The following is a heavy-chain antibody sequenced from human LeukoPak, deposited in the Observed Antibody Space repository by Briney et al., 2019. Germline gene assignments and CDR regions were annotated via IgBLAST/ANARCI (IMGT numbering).Heavy chain of an antibody. Sequence: GRSLRLSCGASGFTFSSYGMHWVRQAPGKGLEWVAFIRYDGRNKYYAESVKGRFTISRDNSKNTLYLQMNSLRAEDTAVYYCAKDSARKSIVGSTTRGVNDYWGQGTLVPVSS. D-gene: IGHD1-26*01. V-gene: IGHV3-30*02. J-gene: IGHJ4*02. CDR3: AKDSARKSIVGSTTRGVNDY. CDR1: GFTFSSYG. CDR2: IRYDGRNK.